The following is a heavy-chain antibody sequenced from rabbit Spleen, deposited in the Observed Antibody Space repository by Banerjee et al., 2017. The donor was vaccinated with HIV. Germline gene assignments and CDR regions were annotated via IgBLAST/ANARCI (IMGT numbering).Heavy chain of an antibody. CDR2: IDPIFGST. CDR3: VRDKASISGDYGPFYFNL. J-gene: IGHJ4*01. Sequence: QSLEESGGDLVKPGASLTLTCTASGFSFSGSHYMCWVRQAPGKGLEWIGYIDPIFGSTYYASWVNGRFTTSSHNAQNTLYLQLNSLTAADTATYFCVRDKASISGDYGPFYFNLWGPGTLVTVS. V-gene: IGHV1S40*01. D-gene: IGHD1-1*01. CDR1: GFSFSGSHY.